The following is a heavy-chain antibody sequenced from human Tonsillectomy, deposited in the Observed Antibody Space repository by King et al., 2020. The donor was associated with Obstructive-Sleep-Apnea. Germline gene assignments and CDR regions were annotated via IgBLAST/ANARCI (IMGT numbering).Heavy chain of an antibody. D-gene: IGHD6-6*01. V-gene: IGHV5-51*01. CDR1: GYSFTSYW. J-gene: IGHJ4*02. Sequence: QLVQSGAEVKKPGESLKISCKGSGYSFTSYWIGWVRQMPGKGLEWMGIIYPGDSDTRYSPSFQGQVTISADKSISTAYLQWSSLKASDTAMYYCARFYSSSWSGRKPLDHEIYYFDYWGQGTLVTVSS. CDR2: IYPGDSDT. CDR3: ARFYSSSWSGRKPLDHEIYYFDY.